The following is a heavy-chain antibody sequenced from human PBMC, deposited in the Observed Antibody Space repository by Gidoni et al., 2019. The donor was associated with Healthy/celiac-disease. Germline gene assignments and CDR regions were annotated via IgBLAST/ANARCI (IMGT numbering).Heavy chain of an antibody. V-gene: IGHV4-59*08. CDR2: IYYSGST. J-gene: IGHJ4*02. CDR3: ARHDPVFKLIDY. D-gene: IGHD3-16*01. CDR1: GGSISSYY. Sequence: QVQLQESGPGLVKPSETLSLTCTVSGGSISSYYWSWIRQPPGKGLEWIGYIYYSGSTNYNPSLKSRVTISVDTSKNQFSLKLSSVTAADTAVYYCARHDPVFKLIDYWGQGTLVTVSS.